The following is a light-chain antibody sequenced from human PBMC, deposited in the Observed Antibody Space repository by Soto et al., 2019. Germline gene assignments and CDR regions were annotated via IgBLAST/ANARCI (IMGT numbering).Light chain of an antibody. CDR1: QSISSW. V-gene: IGKV1-5*03. CDR3: QQYNSYSPLT. Sequence: DLQMTQSPSTLSASVGDRVTITCRASQSISSWLAWYQQKPGKAPKLLIYKASSLESGVPSRFSGSGSGTEFTLTISSLQPDDFATYSCQQYNSYSPLTFGGGTKVEIK. J-gene: IGKJ4*01. CDR2: KAS.